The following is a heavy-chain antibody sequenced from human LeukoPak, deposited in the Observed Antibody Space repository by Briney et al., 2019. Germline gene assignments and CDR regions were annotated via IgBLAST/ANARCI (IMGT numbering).Heavy chain of an antibody. V-gene: IGHV3-21*01. D-gene: IGHD6-13*01. CDR3: ATSGDSSSWYEGDY. Sequence: GGSLRLSCAASGFTFSSYSMNCVRQTPRKGLEWVSSISSSSSYIYYADSVKGRFTISRDNDKNSLYLQMNSLRAEDTAVYYCATSGDSSSWYEGDYWGQGTLVTVSS. CDR1: GFTFSSYS. J-gene: IGHJ4*02. CDR2: ISSSSSYI.